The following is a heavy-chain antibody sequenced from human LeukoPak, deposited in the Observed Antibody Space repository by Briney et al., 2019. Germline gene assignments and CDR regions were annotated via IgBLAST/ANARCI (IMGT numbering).Heavy chain of an antibody. Sequence: GGSLRLSCAASGFTFSSYSMNWVRQAPGKGLEWVSSISSCSSYIYYADSVKGRFTISRDNAKNSLYLQMNSLRAEDTAVYYCARDQTFDSGGQGTLVTVSS. CDR3: ARDQTFDS. V-gene: IGHV3-21*01. J-gene: IGHJ4*02. CDR1: GFTFSSYS. CDR2: ISSCSSYI.